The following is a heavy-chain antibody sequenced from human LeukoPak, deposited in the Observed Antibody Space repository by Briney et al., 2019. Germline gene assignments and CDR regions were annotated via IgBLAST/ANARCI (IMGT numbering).Heavy chain of an antibody. CDR2: ISYGGSIK. CDR3: ARKPDAFDL. CDR1: GFTFTSYA. J-gene: IGHJ3*01. Sequence: GRSLRLSCVASGFTFTSYAMHWVRQAPGKGLEWVTVISYGGSIKYYADSVEGRFTISRDISKNTLYLQMNSLRAEDTAVYYCARKPDAFDLWGQGTMVTVSS. V-gene: IGHV3-30-3*01.